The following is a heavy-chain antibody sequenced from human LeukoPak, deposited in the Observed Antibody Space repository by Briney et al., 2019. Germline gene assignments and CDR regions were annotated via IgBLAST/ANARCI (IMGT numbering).Heavy chain of an antibody. CDR2: IDYTGNT. Sequence: PSETLSLTCTVSGDSISSGGFYWSWIRQHQGQGLQSVVYIDYTGNTFDNPSHESRITISLDTTKKQYSQKVNPITAADTAFYYCARGPNTDLWSAYPRWRQATLVSVCS. CDR3: ARGPNTDLWSAYPR. CDR1: GDSISSGGFY. J-gene: IGHJ4*02. D-gene: IGHD3-3*01. V-gene: IGHV4-31*03.